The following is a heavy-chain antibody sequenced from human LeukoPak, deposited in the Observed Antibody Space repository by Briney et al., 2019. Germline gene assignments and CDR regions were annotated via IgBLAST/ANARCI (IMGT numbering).Heavy chain of an antibody. D-gene: IGHD3-10*01. V-gene: IGHV1-18*01. CDR2: ISAYNGNT. J-gene: IGHJ5*02. CDR3: ARARGTMVRGVIIHNWFDP. CDR1: GYTFASHG. Sequence: ASVKVSCKASGYTFASHGISWVRQAPGQGLEWMGWISAYNGNTNYAQKLQGRVTMTTDTSTSTAYMELRSLRSDDTAVYYCARARGTMVRGVIIHNWFDPWGQGTLVTVSS.